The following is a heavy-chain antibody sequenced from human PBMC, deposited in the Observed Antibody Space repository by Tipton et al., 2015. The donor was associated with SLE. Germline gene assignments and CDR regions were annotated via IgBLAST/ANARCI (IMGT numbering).Heavy chain of an antibody. V-gene: IGHV4-59*01. D-gene: IGHD4-11*01. J-gene: IGHJ6*03. CDR1: GGSISSYY. Sequence: TLSLTCTVSGGSISSYYWTWIRQPPGKGLEWIGCIYYSGSTTYNPSLKSRVIISIDTSKNQFSLKLRSVTAADTGVYYCARNTYTNYGNPYYYYYYYMAVWGKGTSVTVSS. CDR3: ARNTYTNYGNPYYYYYYYMAV. CDR2: IYYSGST.